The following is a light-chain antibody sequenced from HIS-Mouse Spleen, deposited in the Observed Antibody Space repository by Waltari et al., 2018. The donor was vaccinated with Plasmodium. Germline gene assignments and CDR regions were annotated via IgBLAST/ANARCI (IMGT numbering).Light chain of an antibody. CDR2: EDS. J-gene: IGLJ3*02. CDR1: ALPKKY. V-gene: IGLV3-10*01. Sequence: SYELTQPPSVSVSPGQTARITCSGHALPKKYAYWYQQKSGQAPVLVIYEDSKLPSGIPERFSGSSSGTMATLTISGAQVEDEADYYCYSTDSSGNHRVFGGGTKLTVL. CDR3: YSTDSSGNHRV.